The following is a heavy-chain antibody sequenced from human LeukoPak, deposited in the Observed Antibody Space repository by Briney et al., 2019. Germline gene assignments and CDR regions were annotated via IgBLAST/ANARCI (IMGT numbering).Heavy chain of an antibody. CDR1: GFTFSSYW. CDR3: ARDSMWRYCSSTSCPGGGMDV. Sequence: PGGSLRLSCAASGFTFSSYWMHWVRQAPGKGLVWVSRINSDGSSTSYADSAKGRFTISRDNAKNTLYLQMNSLRAEDTAVYYCARDSMWRYCSSTSCPGGGMDVWGQGTTVTVSS. CDR2: INSDGSST. D-gene: IGHD2-2*01. J-gene: IGHJ6*02. V-gene: IGHV3-74*01.